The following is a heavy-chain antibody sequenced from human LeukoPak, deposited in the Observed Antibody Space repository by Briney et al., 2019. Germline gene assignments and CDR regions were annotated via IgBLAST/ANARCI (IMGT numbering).Heavy chain of an antibody. CDR2: ISATGHST. Sequence: GGSLRLSCAASGFTFRNYAMSWVRQAPGKGLEWVSAISATGHSTYYADSVKGRFTLSRDNSKNTLYLQMNSLRAEDTAIYFCARERGWGAAYYYGMDVWGQGTTVTVSS. V-gene: IGHV3-23*01. CDR3: ARERGWGAAYYYGMDV. CDR1: GFTFRNYA. J-gene: IGHJ6*02. D-gene: IGHD3-16*01.